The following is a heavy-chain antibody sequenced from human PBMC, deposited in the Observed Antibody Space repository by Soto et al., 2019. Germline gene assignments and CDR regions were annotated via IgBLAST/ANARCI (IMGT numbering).Heavy chain of an antibody. Sequence: GGSLRLSCAASGFTFSSYAMSWVRQAPGKGLEWVSAISGSGGSTYYADSVKGRFTISRDNSKNTLYLQMNSLRAEDTAVYYCAKSQTVSGYSYGLTFDYCGQGTLVTVYS. J-gene: IGHJ4*02. CDR1: GFTFSSYA. CDR3: AKSQTVSGYSYGLTFDY. V-gene: IGHV3-23*01. CDR2: ISGSGGST. D-gene: IGHD5-18*01.